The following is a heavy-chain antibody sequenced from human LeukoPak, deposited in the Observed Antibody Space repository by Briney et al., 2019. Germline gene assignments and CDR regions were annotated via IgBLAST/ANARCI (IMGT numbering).Heavy chain of an antibody. V-gene: IGHV3-30*03. D-gene: IGHD3-16*02. Sequence: KAGGSLRLSCAASGFTFTRYGMHWVRQAPGKGLEWVAIISYDGTYNYYGDSVKGRFTISRENSENTVYVEMSSLRVDDTAKYYCALDGITFGGVIVRGGMDVWGQGTTVIVSS. J-gene: IGHJ6*02. CDR1: GFTFTRYG. CDR2: ISYDGTYN. CDR3: ALDGITFGGVIVRGGMDV.